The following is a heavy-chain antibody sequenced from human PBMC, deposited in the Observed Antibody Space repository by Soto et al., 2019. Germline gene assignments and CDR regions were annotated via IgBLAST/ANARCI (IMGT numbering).Heavy chain of an antibody. CDR3: ARCLSTSYFDY. V-gene: IGHV4-31*03. D-gene: IGHD2-2*01. CDR2: IYYSGTT. J-gene: IGHJ4*02. Sequence: QVQLPESGPGLVKPSQTLSLTCTVSGGSISSGGYYWSWIRQHPGKGLEWIGYIYYSGTTYPNPSLRSRVTISVDTSKNQFSLELSSVTAADTAVYYCARCLSTSYFDYWGQGTLVTVSS. CDR1: GGSISSGGYY.